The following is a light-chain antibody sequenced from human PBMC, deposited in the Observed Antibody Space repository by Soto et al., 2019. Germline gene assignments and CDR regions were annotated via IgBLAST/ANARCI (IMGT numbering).Light chain of an antibody. CDR2: DVS. CDR3: FSYAGSYVYV. J-gene: IGLJ1*01. V-gene: IGLV2-11*01. Sequence: QSALTQPRSVSGSPGQSVTISCTGTGSGLGHYNSVSWYQYHPGKAPKLIIFDVSERPAGVPDRFSGSKSANTASLTISGLQVDDEADYYCFSYAGSYVYVFGTGTKLTVL. CDR1: GSGLGHYNS.